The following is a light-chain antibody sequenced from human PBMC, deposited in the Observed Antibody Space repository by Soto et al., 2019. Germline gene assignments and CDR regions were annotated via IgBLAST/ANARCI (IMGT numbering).Light chain of an antibody. CDR2: DVY. Sequence: QSVLTQPASVSGSPGQSITISCAGTSSDVGRYTYVSWYQQHPGKAPKLIIYDVYNRPSGVSNRFSGSKSGNTASLTISGLQAEDEADYYCTSYTSTSTLYVFGGGTKVTVL. CDR3: TSYTSTSTLYV. J-gene: IGLJ1*01. V-gene: IGLV2-14*01. CDR1: SSDVGRYTY.